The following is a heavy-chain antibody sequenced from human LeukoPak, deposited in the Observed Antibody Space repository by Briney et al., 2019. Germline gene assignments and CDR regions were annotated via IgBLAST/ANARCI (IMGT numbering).Heavy chain of an antibody. CDR2: INSDGSSP. V-gene: IGHV3-74*01. D-gene: IGHD1-26*01. CDR1: GFIFSSYW. J-gene: IGHJ5*02. Sequence: GGSLRLPCAASGFIFSSYWMHWVRQAPGKGLVWVSRINSDGSSPGYADSVKGRFTISRDNGKNTVYLQMNSLRVEDTAVYYCAREIYGAYDRWGQGTLVTVSS. CDR3: AREIYGAYDR.